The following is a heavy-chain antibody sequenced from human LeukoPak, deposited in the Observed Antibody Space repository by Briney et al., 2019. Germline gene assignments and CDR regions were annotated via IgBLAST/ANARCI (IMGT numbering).Heavy chain of an antibody. D-gene: IGHD6-19*01. CDR1: GYTFTSYG. CDR3: ARDASIGIAVAGSTNWLDP. Sequence: EASVKVSCKASGYTFTSYGISWVRQAPGQGLEWMGWVSAYNGNTNYAQKLQGRVTMTTDTSTSTAYMELRSLRSDDTAVYYCARDASIGIAVAGSTNWLDPWGQGTLVTVSS. V-gene: IGHV1-18*01. CDR2: VSAYNGNT. J-gene: IGHJ5*02.